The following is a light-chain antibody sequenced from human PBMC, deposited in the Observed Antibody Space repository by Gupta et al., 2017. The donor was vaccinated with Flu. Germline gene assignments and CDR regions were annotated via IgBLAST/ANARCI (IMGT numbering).Light chain of an antibody. CDR3: QTWDGTTGV. Sequence: QQKPGQSPVLVLYQDSKRPSGIPERFSGSNSENTATLTVSGTQAVDEADFYCQTWDGTTGVFGVGTKFTVL. J-gene: IGLJ2*01. V-gene: IGLV3-1*01. CDR2: QDS.